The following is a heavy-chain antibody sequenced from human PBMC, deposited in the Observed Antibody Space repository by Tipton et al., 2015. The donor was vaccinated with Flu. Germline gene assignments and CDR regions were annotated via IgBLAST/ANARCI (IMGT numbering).Heavy chain of an antibody. Sequence: TLSLTCTVSGGSISTNYFYWGWLRQSPGKGLEWIGSIYNTGSTNYNPSLESRIIVTLDTSKDQFSLNLRSVTAADSAVYYCAAYSYDTSGPIFDCWGQGALVTVSS. J-gene: IGHJ4*02. CDR3: AAYSYDTSGPIFDC. V-gene: IGHV4-39*07. D-gene: IGHD3-22*01. CDR2: IYNTGST. CDR1: GGSISTNYFY.